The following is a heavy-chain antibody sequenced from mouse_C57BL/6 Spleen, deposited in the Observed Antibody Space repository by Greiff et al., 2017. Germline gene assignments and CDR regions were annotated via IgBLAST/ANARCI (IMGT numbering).Heavy chain of an antibody. V-gene: IGHV1-81*01. CDR2: IYPRSGNT. D-gene: IGHD1-2*01. CDR3: ARGYYGETGYFDV. J-gene: IGHJ1*03. CDR1: GYTFTSYG. Sequence: QVQLKQPGAELARPGASVKLSCKASGYTFTSYGISWVKQRTGQGLEWIVEIYPRSGNTYYNEKFKGKATLTADKSSSTAYMELRSLTSEDSAVYFCARGYYGETGYFDVWGTGTTVTVSS.